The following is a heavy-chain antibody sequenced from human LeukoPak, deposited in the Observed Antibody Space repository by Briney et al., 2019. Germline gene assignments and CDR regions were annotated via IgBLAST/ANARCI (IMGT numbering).Heavy chain of an antibody. CDR1: GFTFSSYA. CDR3: AKGGGVPAATMIYYFDY. CDR2: ISGSGGST. D-gene: IGHD2-2*01. J-gene: IGHJ4*02. Sequence: PGGSLRLSCAASGFTFSSYAMSWVRQAPGKGLEWVSAISGSGGSTHYADSVKGRFTISRDNSKNTLYLQMNSLRAEDTAVYYCAKGGGVPAATMIYYFDYWGQGTLVTVSS. V-gene: IGHV3-23*01.